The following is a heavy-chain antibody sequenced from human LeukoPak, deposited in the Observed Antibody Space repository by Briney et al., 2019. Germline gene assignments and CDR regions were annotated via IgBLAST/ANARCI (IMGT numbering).Heavy chain of an antibody. D-gene: IGHD2-8*01. Sequence: GESLRISCQASGYSFISYWIGWVRQMPGKGLEWMGIIYPGDSDTKYSPSFQGQVTFSADKVRNTAYLQWSSLKSSDTAMYYCAREMGSGSRMSFDVWGQGTMVTVSS. CDR3: AREMGSGSRMSFDV. V-gene: IGHV5-51*01. J-gene: IGHJ3*01. CDR1: GYSFISYW. CDR2: IYPGDSDT.